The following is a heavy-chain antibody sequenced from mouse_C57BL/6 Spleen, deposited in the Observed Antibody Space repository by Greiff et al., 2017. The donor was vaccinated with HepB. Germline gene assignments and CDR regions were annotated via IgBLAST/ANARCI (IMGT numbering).Heavy chain of an antibody. Sequence: EVKLQQSGPELVKPGASVKISCKASGYTFTDYYMNWVKQSHGKSLEWIGDINPNNGGTSYNQKFKGKATLTVDKSSSTAYMELRSLTSEDSAVYYCARYYSNLYYAMDYWGQGTSVTVSS. CDR2: INPNNGGT. CDR3: ARYYSNLYYAMDY. CDR1: GYTFTDYY. V-gene: IGHV1-26*01. J-gene: IGHJ4*01. D-gene: IGHD2-5*01.